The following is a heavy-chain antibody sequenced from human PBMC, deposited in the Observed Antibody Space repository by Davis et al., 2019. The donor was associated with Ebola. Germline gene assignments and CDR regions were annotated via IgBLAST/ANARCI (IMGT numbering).Heavy chain of an antibody. Sequence: PSETLSLTCAVSGGSISSSNWWSWVRQPPGKGLEWIGDIYHSGSTNYNPSLKSRVTISVDTSKNQFSLKLSSVTAGDTAVYYCARQGRPLTGTTLGNWFDPWGQGTLVTVSS. D-gene: IGHD1-20*01. J-gene: IGHJ5*02. CDR2: IYHSGST. CDR1: GGSISSSNW. V-gene: IGHV4-4*02. CDR3: ARQGRPLTGTTLGNWFDP.